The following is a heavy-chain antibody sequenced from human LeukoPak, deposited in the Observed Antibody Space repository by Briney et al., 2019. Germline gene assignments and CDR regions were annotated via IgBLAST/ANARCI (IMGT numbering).Heavy chain of an antibody. CDR1: GFTFNRRG. V-gene: IGHV3-30*02. D-gene: IGHD2-21*01. CDR2: IRYDGGEN. CDR3: AKDGDDCIDY. Sequence: PGGSLRLSCAASGFTFNRRGMPWVRQAPGKGLEWVAFIRYDGGENFYADFAKGRFTISRDNSKNTLSLQLNTLRAEDTALYYCAKDGDDCIDYWGPGTLVTVAS. J-gene: IGHJ4*02.